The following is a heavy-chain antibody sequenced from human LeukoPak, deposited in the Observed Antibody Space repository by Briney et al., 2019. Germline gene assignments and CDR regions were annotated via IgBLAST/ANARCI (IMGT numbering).Heavy chain of an antibody. Sequence: SETLSLTCTVSGGSISSGSYYWSWIRQPAGKGLEWIGRIYTSGSTNYNPSLKSRVTISVDTSKNQFSLKLSSVTAADTAVYYCARDGGCSSTSCYSRGAQGYYYYYYMDVWGKGTTVTVSS. CDR1: GGSISSGSYY. V-gene: IGHV4-61*02. CDR3: ARDGGCSSTSCYSRGAQGYYYYYYMDV. J-gene: IGHJ6*03. D-gene: IGHD2-2*01. CDR2: IYTSGST.